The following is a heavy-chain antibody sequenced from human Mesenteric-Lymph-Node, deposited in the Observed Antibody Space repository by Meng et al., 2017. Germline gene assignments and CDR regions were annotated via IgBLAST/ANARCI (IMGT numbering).Heavy chain of an antibody. CDR1: GNSFTDYS. CDR2: INPNSGVT. J-gene: IGHJ5*02. Sequence: QEELGQLGPEVRRPGASVKVSWKVPGNSFTDYSIPWVRRAPGRGLEWLGRINPNSGVTYYGQKFQGRVIMTRDTSVNTAYMDLRSLRSDDTAVYFCARDSGYDSILPVSWGQGTLVTVSS. V-gene: IGHV1-2*06. CDR3: ARDSGYDSILPVS. D-gene: IGHD5-12*01.